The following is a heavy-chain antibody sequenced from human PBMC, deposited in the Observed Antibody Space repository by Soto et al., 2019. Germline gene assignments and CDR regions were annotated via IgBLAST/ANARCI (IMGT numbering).Heavy chain of an antibody. CDR1: GITLSSYS. CDR2: ISGGGGRT. D-gene: IGHD1-1*01. V-gene: IGHV3-23*01. J-gene: IGHJ4*02. Sequence: EVQLLESGGGLVQPGGSLRLSCAASGITLSSYSMNWFPQAPGKGLEWVSGISGGGGRTYYADSVKGRFTISRDNSKNRLYLQMNSLTGEDTAVYYCASPPGTREPFDSWGQGSLVTVSS. CDR3: ASPPGTREPFDS.